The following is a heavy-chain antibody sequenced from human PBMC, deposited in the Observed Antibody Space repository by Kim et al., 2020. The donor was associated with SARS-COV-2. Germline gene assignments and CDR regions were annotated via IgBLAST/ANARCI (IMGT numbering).Heavy chain of an antibody. D-gene: IGHD3-22*01. V-gene: IGHV3-9*01. Sequence: GGSLRLSCAASGFTFGDYAMHWVRQAPGKGLEWVSGISWNSGSIGYADSVKGRFTISRDNAKNSLYLQMNSLRAEDTALYYCAKDIGRYYYDSSVKGDYWGQGTLVTVSS. CDR1: GFTFGDYA. CDR3: AKDIGRYYYDSSVKGDY. J-gene: IGHJ4*02. CDR2: ISWNSGSI.